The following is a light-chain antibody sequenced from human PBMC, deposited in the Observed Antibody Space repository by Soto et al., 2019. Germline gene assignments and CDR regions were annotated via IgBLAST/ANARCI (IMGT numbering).Light chain of an antibody. CDR2: DAS. CDR3: QQHSNWLT. Sequence: EIVLTQSPATLSLSPGERATLSCRASQSVSSYLAWYQQKPGQAPRLLIYDASNRATAIPARFSGSGSGTDFPLTISSLEPEDFAFYYCQQHSNWLTFGGGTKVEIK. CDR1: QSVSSY. V-gene: IGKV3-11*01. J-gene: IGKJ4*01.